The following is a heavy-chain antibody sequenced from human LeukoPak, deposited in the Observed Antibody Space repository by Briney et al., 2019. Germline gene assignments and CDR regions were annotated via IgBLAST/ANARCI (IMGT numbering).Heavy chain of an antibody. D-gene: IGHD6-13*01. CDR1: GYSISSGYY. V-gene: IGHV4-38-2*02. CDR3: ARPRSSLRIFQH. J-gene: IGHJ1*01. Sequence: SETLSLTCTVSGYSISSGYYWGWIRQPPGKGLEWIGSIYHSGSTYYNPSLKSRVTISVDTSKNQFSLKLSSVTAADTAVYYCARPRSSLRIFQHWGQGTLVTVSS. CDR2: IYHSGST.